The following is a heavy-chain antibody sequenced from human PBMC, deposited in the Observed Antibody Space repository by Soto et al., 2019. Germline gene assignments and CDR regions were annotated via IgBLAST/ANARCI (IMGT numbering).Heavy chain of an antibody. V-gene: IGHV3-21*01. J-gene: IGHJ4*02. CDR1: GFTFSSYS. CDR2: ISSSSSYI. CDR3: ARDGRSYYADY. D-gene: IGHD1-26*01. Sequence: EVQLVESGGSLVKPGGSLRLSCAASGFTFSSYSMNWVRQAPGKGLEWVSSISSSSSYIYYADSVKGRFTISRDNAKNSLYLQMYSLRAEDTAVYFCARDGRSYYADYWGQGTLVTVSS.